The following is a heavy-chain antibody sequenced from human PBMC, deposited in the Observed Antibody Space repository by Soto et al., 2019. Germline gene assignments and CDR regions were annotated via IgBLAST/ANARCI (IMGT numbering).Heavy chain of an antibody. V-gene: IGHV4-30-2*01. CDR2: IYHSGST. J-gene: IGHJ6*02. CDR3: ASGGSSWSYYYYYGMDV. D-gene: IGHD6-13*01. Sequence: SETLSLTCAVSGGSISSGGYSWSWIRQPPGKGLEWIGYIYHSGSTYYNPSLKSRVTISVDRSKNQFSLKLSSVTAADTAVYYCASGGSSWSYYYYYGMDVWGQGTTVTVSS. CDR1: GGSISSGGYS.